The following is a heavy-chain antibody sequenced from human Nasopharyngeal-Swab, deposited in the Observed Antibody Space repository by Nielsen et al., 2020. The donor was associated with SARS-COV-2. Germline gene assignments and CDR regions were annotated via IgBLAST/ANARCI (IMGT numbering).Heavy chain of an antibody. CDR2: IYPGDSDT. D-gene: IGHD6-6*01. J-gene: IGHJ6*02. V-gene: IGHV5-51*01. CDR1: GYSFTSYW. CDR3: ARRGRYSSPSLYGMDV. Sequence: GESLKISCTGSGYSFTSYWIGWVRQMPGKRLEWMGIIYPGDSDTSSSPSFQGQVTISADKSISTAYLQWSSLKASDTAMYCCARRGRYSSPSLYGMDVWGQGTTVTVSS.